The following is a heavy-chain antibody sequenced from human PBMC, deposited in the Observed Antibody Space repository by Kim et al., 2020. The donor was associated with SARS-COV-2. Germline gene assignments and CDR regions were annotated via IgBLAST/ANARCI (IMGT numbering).Heavy chain of an antibody. V-gene: IGHV3-48*03. CDR1: GFTFSSYE. J-gene: IGHJ3*02. D-gene: IGHD1-26*01. CDR3: ARDLGWELLGPDAFDI. Sequence: GGSLRLSCAASGFTFSSYEMNWVRQAPGKGLEWVSYISSSGSTIYYADSVKGRFTISRDNAKNSLYLQMNSLRAEDTAVYYCARDLGWELLGPDAFDIWGQGTMVTVSS. CDR2: ISSSGSTI.